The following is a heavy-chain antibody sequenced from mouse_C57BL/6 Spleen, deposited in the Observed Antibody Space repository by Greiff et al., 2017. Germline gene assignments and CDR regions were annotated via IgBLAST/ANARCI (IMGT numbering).Heavy chain of an antibody. D-gene: IGHD1-1*01. CDR2: IDPSDSET. CDR3: ARGYYGRSIAY. Sequence: QVQLQQPGAELVRPGSSVKLSCKASGYTFTSYWMQWVKQRPIQGLEWIGNIDPSDSETHYNQKFKDKATLTVDKSSSTAYMQLSSLTSEDSAVYYCARGYYGRSIAYWGQGALVTVSA. V-gene: IGHV1-52*01. J-gene: IGHJ3*01. CDR1: GYTFTSYW.